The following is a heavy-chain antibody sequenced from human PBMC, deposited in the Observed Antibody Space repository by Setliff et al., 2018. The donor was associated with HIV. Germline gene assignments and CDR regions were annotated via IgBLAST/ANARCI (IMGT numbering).Heavy chain of an antibody. V-gene: IGHV4-4*02. CDR1: GVPTSNNNYW. D-gene: IGHD3-3*01. CDR2: AYHRGNT. J-gene: IGHJ4*02. Sequence: SETLSLTCAVSGVPTSNNNYWWSWVRQPPGKGLEWIGEAYHRGNTNYNPSLKSRVTMSVDKSLNHVSLKLSSVTAADTAVYFCARLDWFSKNFDFWGQGTLVTVSS. CDR3: ARLDWFSKNFDF.